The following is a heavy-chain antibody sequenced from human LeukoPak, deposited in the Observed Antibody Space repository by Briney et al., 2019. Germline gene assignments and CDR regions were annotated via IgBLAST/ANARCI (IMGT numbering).Heavy chain of an antibody. CDR1: GGSFIGYY. V-gene: IGHV4-34*01. J-gene: IGHJ5*02. CDR2: INHSGST. Sequence: SETLSLACAFYGGSFIGYYWSWIRQPPGKGLEGIGAINHSGSTNYNPSIKSRVTISVATSKNQFSLKLSSVTAADTAVYYCARGQQPPRNWFDPWGQGTLVTVSS. D-gene: IGHD6-13*01. CDR3: ARGQQPPRNWFDP.